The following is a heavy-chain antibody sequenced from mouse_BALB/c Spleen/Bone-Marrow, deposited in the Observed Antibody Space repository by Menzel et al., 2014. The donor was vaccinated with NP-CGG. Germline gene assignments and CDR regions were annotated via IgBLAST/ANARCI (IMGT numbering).Heavy chain of an antibody. D-gene: IGHD2-4*01. V-gene: IGHV1S81*02. CDR1: GYTFTSYY. Sequence: VQLQQSGAELVKPGASVKLSCKASGYTFTSYYMYWVKQRPGQGLEWIGGINPSNGGTNFNEKFKSKATLTVDKSSSTAYMQPSSLTSEDSAVYYCTREVYYDYDYFDYWGPGTTLTVSS. CDR2: INPSNGGT. CDR3: TREVYYDYDYFDY. J-gene: IGHJ2*01.